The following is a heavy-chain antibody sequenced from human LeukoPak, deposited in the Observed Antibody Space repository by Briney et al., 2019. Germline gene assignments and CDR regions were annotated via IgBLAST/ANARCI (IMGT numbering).Heavy chain of an antibody. V-gene: IGHV3-43D*03. CDR1: GFTFDENA. D-gene: IGHD2-15*01. J-gene: IGHJ5*02. Sequence: RGSLRLSCAASGFTFDENAMHWVRQAPGKGLEWVSLISWNGDNTYYADSVKGRFTISRDNSKNSLYLQMNSLRAEDTAVYYCTRSTSCSGGSCYSSPWFDPWGQGTLVTVSS. CDR3: TRSTSCSGGSCYSSPWFDP. CDR2: ISWNGDNT.